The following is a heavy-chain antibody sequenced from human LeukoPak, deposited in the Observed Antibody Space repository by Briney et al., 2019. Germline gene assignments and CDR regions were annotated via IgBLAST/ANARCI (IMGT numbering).Heavy chain of an antibody. V-gene: IGHV3-23*01. CDR2: ISLSGGNT. CDR3: AKGGGADAGYYAMDV. D-gene: IGHD1-26*01. J-gene: IGHJ6*02. Sequence: GALRLSCAASGFTFNTYAMSWVRQAPGKGLEAVSAISLSGGNTFYADSVKGRFTISRDNSKNTLYLQMNSLRADDTAVYYCAKGGGADAGYYAMDVWGQGTTVTVPS. CDR1: GFTFNTYA.